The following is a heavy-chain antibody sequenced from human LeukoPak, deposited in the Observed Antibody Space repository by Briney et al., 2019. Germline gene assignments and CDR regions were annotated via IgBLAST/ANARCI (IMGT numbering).Heavy chain of an antibody. J-gene: IGHJ4*02. CDR3: AKAVAPSLFDY. V-gene: IGHV3-23*01. CDR2: ISGGGGST. CDR1: GFTFTSSA. Sequence: GGSLRLSCAASGFTFTSSAMSWVRQAPGKGLEWVSAISGGGGSTYYADSVKGRFTISRDNYKNTLYLHMNSLRAEDTALYYCAKAVAPSLFDYWGQGTLVTVSS.